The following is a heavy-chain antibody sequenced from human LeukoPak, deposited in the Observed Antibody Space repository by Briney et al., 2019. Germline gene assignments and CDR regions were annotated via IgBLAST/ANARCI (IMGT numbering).Heavy chain of an antibody. CDR2: FYYSGST. Sequence: PSETLSLTCTVSGGSISSGGYYWSWIRQHPGKGLEWIGYFYYSGSTYYNPSLKSRVTISVDTSKNQFSLKLSSVTAADTAVYYCASHDYVWGSYRFWGQGTLVTVSS. V-gene: IGHV4-31*03. J-gene: IGHJ4*02. CDR1: GGSISSGGYY. CDR3: ASHDYVWGSYRF. D-gene: IGHD3-16*02.